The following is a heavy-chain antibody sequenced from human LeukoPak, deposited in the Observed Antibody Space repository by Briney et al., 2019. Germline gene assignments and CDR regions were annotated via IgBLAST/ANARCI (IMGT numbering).Heavy chain of an antibody. Sequence: SETLSLTCTVSGGSISSYYWSWIRQPPGKGLEWIGYIYYSGSTNYNPSLKSRVTISVDTSKNQFSLKLSSVTAADTAVYYCAIKVSVEMATISTAFDIWGQGTMVTVSS. D-gene: IGHD5-24*01. CDR3: AIKVSVEMATISTAFDI. V-gene: IGHV4-59*01. CDR1: GGSISSYY. CDR2: IYYSGST. J-gene: IGHJ3*02.